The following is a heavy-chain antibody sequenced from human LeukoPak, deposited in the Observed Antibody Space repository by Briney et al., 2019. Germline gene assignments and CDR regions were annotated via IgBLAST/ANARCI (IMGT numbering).Heavy chain of an antibody. CDR1: GGTFSSYA. V-gene: IGHV1-69*01. J-gene: IGHJ5*02. CDR2: IIPIFGTA. Sequence: GASVKVSCKASGGTFSSYAISWVRQAPGQGLEWMGGIIPIFGTANYAQKFQGRVTITADESTSTAYMELSSLRSEDTAVYYCARERGDIVVVPAAGLYNWFDPWGQGTLATVSS. D-gene: IGHD2-2*01. CDR3: ARERGDIVVVPAAGLYNWFDP.